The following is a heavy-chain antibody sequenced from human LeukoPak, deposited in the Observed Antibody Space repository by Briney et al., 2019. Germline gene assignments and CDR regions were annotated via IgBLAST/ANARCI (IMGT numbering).Heavy chain of an antibody. CDR2: IYYSGST. CDR3: ARLGESTC. V-gene: IGHV4-59*01. D-gene: IGHD5/OR15-5a*01. CDR1: GGSISSYY. J-gene: IGHJ4*02. Sequence: PSETLSLTCTVSGGSISSYYWSWIRQPPGKGLEWIGYIYYSGSTNYNPSLKSRVTISVDTSKNQFSLKLSSVTAADTAVYYCARLGESTCWGQGTLVTVSS.